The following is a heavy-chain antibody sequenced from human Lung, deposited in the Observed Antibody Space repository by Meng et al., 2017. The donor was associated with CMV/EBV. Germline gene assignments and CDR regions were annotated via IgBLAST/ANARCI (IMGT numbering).Heavy chain of an antibody. CDR1: VYTFTNYY. D-gene: IGHD3-16*01. Sequence: CRGRATEPAASLNVASKASVYTFTNYYLHWVRQAPGHGLEWMGIINTSVGYTSHAQKFQGRVTMTRDTSTSTVHMEVSSLRSADTAVYYCARASRVLGGFDYWGQGTLVTVSS. CDR2: INTSVGYT. CDR3: ARASRVLGGFDY. J-gene: IGHJ4*02. V-gene: IGHV1-46*01.